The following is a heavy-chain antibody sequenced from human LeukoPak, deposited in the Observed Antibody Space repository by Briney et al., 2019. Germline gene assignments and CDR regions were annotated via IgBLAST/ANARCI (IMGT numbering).Heavy chain of an antibody. V-gene: IGHV1-69*13. D-gene: IGHD2-2*01. J-gene: IGHJ3*02. Sequence: ASVKVSCKASGGTFSSYAISWVRQAPGQGLEWMGGIIPIFGTANYAQKFQGRVTITADESTSTAYMELSSLRSEDTAVYYCARVWDIVVVPASDAFDIWGQGTMVTVSS. CDR2: IIPIFGTA. CDR3: ARVWDIVVVPASDAFDI. CDR1: GGTFSSYA.